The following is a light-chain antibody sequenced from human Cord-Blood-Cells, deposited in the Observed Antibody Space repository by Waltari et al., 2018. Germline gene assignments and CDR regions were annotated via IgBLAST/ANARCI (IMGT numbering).Light chain of an antibody. CDR1: QSISSY. Sequence: EIQMTQSASSLSASVGARVTLTCRVSQSISSYLNWYQQEPVKAPKLLLYAASSLQSWLPLRFSGTGSGTDFTFTIIGLAPEDFSYCYYQQSYSTPDSFGQGTKLEIK. J-gene: IGKJ2*03. CDR2: AAS. V-gene: IGKV1-39*01. CDR3: QQSYSTPDS.